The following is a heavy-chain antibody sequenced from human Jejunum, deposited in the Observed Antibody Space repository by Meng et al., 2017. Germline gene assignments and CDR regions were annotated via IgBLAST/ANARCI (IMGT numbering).Heavy chain of an antibody. Sequence: QVHLQASRPGLVKPSQTLSLTCTVSGASMSSGNYYWTWIRQHPGKGLEWIGYIYYSGSTYYNPSLQSLVTISIDMSENQFSLKLTSVTAADTAVYYCARVNWTSSYWYFDLWGRGTLVTVSS. CDR1: GASMSSGNYY. J-gene: IGHJ2*01. V-gene: IGHV4-31*01. D-gene: IGHD1-1*01. CDR3: ARVNWTSSYWYFDL. CDR2: IYYSGST.